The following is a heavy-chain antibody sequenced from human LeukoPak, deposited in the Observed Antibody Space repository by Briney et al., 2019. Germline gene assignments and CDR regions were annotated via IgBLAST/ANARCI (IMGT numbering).Heavy chain of an antibody. J-gene: IGHJ4*02. CDR1: GYNFAGSG. D-gene: IGHD6-13*01. V-gene: IGHV1-18*01. Sequence: ASVKVSCKASGYNFAGSGISWVRQAPGQGLEWMGRISAYNSDTNYAQEFHGRVTMTTDTPTSTAYMELRSLRSDDTAVYYCARGIAAAGTNYFDYWGQGTLVTVSS. CDR2: ISAYNSDT. CDR3: ARGIAAAGTNYFDY.